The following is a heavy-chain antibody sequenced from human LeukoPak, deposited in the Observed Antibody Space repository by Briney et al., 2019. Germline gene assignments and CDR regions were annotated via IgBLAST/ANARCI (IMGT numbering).Heavy chain of an antibody. CDR2: IIPIFGTA. Sequence: SVKVSCKASGGTFSSYAISWVRQAPGQGLEWMGRIIPIFGTANYAQKFQGRVTITTDESTSTAYMELSSLRSEDTAVYYCASGMNRHSNYVLGYYYYYMDVWGKGTTVTVSS. CDR3: ASGMNRHSNYVLGYYYYYMDV. J-gene: IGHJ6*03. D-gene: IGHD4-11*01. V-gene: IGHV1-69*05. CDR1: GGTFSSYA.